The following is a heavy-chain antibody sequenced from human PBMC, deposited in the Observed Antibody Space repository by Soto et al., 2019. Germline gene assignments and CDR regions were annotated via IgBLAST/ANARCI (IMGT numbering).Heavy chain of an antibody. CDR1: GGSFSGYF. J-gene: IGHJ4*02. CDR2: IYYSGST. V-gene: IGHV4-59*01. D-gene: IGHD3-22*01. CDR3: ASTQMYYYDSSGYYQYYFDY. Sequence: SETLSLTCAVYGGSFSGYFWNWVRQPPGKGLEWIGYIYYSGSTNYNPSLKSRVTISVDTSKNQFSLKLSSVTAADTAVYYCASTQMYYYDSSGYYQYYFDYWGQGTLVTVSS.